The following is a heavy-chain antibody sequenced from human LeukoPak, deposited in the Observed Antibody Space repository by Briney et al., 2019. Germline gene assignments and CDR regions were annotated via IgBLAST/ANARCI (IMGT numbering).Heavy chain of an antibody. Sequence: GSLRLSCAASGFTFSSYSMNWVRQAPGKGLEWVSSISSSSSYIYYADSMKDRFTISRDNSKNTLYLQMNSLRAEDTGMYYCAKDSGDSSGLFDYWGQGTLVTLSS. CDR2: ISSSSSYI. CDR3: AKDSGDSSGLFDY. V-gene: IGHV3-21*01. D-gene: IGHD3-22*01. CDR1: GFTFSSYS. J-gene: IGHJ4*02.